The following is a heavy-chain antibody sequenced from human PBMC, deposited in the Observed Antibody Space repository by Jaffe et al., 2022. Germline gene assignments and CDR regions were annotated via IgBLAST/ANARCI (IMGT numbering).Heavy chain of an antibody. Sequence: EMLLVQSGGGLVQPGGSLRLSCAASGFTFSSYWMSWVRQFPGRGLEWVANIKEDGSKKYYVDSVNGRFTIFRDNSKNSLYLQMNTLRAEDTAVYYCARDSRYCTNSDCRGDAFDIWGQGTMVTVSS. J-gene: IGHJ3*02. CDR3: ARDSRYCTNSDCRGDAFDI. V-gene: IGHV3-7*01. CDR1: GFTFSSYW. CDR2: IKEDGSKK. D-gene: IGHD2-8*01.